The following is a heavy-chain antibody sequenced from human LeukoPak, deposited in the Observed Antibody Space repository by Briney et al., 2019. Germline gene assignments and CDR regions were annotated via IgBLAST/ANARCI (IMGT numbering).Heavy chain of an antibody. CDR3: ARGRGPGSAVALYYFDY. CDR2: IYTSGST. Sequence: SQTLPLTCTVSGGSISRGTYYWSWIRQPAGKGLEWIGRIYTSGSTNYNPSLKSRVTISVDKSKNQFSLKLSSVTAADTAVYYCARGRGPGSAVALYYFDYWGQGTLVTVSS. CDR1: GGSISRGTYY. J-gene: IGHJ4*02. V-gene: IGHV4-61*02. D-gene: IGHD6-19*01.